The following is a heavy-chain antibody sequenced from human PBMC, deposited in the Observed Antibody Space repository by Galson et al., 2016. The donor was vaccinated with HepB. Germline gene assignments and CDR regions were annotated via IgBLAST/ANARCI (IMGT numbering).Heavy chain of an antibody. Sequence: SLRLSCAASGFTFSSYAMSWVRQAPGKGLEWVSAIAGSTYYADSVKGRFTISRDTSKNTLYLQMNSLRVEGTAVYFCVRDPNYGGSWWYFDLWGRGTLVTVSS. CDR2: IAGST. V-gene: IGHV3-23*01. D-gene: IGHD6-13*01. CDR3: VRDPNYGGSWWYFDL. J-gene: IGHJ2*01. CDR1: GFTFSSYA.